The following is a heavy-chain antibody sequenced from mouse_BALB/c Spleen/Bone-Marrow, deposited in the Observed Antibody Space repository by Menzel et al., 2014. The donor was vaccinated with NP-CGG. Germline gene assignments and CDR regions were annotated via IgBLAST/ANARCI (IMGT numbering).Heavy chain of an antibody. J-gene: IGHJ2*01. CDR2: IWAGGST. CDR1: GFSLTSYD. D-gene: IGHD2-14*01. CDR3: ARVIRYESYFDY. V-gene: IGHV2-9*02. Sequence: VKVEESGPGLVSPSQRLSITCTVSGFSLTSYDVHWVRRPPGKGLEWLGVIWAGGSTNYNSALMSRLSISKDNSKSQVFLKMNSLQTDDTAMYYCARVIRYESYFDYWGQGTTLTVSS.